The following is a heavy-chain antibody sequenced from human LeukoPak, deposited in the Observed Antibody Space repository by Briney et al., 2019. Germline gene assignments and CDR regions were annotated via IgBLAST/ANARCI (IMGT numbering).Heavy chain of an antibody. CDR3: ARVRGPDGWFAP. V-gene: IGHV4-39*01. J-gene: IGHJ5*02. CDR1: GGSIDRSSYY. CDR2: IYYSGNT. Sequence: PLETLSLTCTVSGGSIDRSSYYWGWIRQPPGKGLEWIGSIYYSGNTYYNSSLKSRITISVNTTKNQVALKLSSVTAADTAVYYCARVRGPDGWFAPWGQGTLVSVSS.